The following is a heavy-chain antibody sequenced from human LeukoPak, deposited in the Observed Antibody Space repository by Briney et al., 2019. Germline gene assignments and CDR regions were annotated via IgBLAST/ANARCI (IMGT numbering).Heavy chain of an antibody. CDR2: INQDGSEK. CDR3: ARWNIVVVPAAGSPLPYNWFDP. J-gene: IGHJ5*02. Sequence: SLRLSCAASGFTFSSYWMRWVSQAPGKGREGVANINQDGSEKYYVDSVKARFTISRDNANNSLYLQMNSLRAEDTAVYYCARWNIVVVPAAGSPLPYNWFDPWGQGTLVTVSS. D-gene: IGHD2-2*01. CDR1: GFTFSSYW. V-gene: IGHV3-7*01.